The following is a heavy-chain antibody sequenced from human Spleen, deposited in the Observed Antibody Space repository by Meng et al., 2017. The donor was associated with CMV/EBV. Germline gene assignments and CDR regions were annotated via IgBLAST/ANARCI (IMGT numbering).Heavy chain of an antibody. CDR2: IYYSGST. J-gene: IGHJ6*02. Sequence: GSLRLSCIVSGGSVSSGSYYWSWIRQPPGKGLEWIGYIYYSGSTNYNPSLKSRVTISVDTSKNQFSLKLSSVTAADTAVYYCAVGGELLSYYGMDVWGQGTTVTVSS. CDR3: AVGGELLSYYGMDV. CDR1: GGSVSSGSYY. V-gene: IGHV4-61*01. D-gene: IGHD1-26*01.